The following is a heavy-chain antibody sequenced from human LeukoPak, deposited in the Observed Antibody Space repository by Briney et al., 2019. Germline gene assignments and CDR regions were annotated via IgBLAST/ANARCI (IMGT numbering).Heavy chain of an antibody. J-gene: IGHJ5*02. CDR1: GGSISSGGYY. Sequence: SQTLSLTCTVSGGSISSGGYYWSWIRQPPGKGLEWIGYIYHSGSTYYNPSLKSRVTISVDTSKNQFSLKLNSVTDADTAVYYCARHSHSSLSLNWFGPWGQGTLVTVSS. CDR3: ARHSHSSLSLNWFGP. V-gene: IGHV4-30-2*03. CDR2: IYHSGST. D-gene: IGHD6-6*01.